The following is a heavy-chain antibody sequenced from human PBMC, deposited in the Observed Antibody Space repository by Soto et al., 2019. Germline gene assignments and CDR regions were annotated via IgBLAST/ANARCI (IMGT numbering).Heavy chain of an antibody. J-gene: IGHJ3*02. CDR2: ISWNSGSI. CDR1: GFTFDDYA. Sequence: PGGSLRLSCAASGFTFDDYAMHWVRQAPGKGLEWVSGISWNSGSIGYADSVKGRFTISRDNAKNSLYLQMNSLRAEDTALYYCASPGGADAFDIWGQGTMVTVSS. V-gene: IGHV3-9*01. D-gene: IGHD3-16*01. CDR3: ASPGGADAFDI.